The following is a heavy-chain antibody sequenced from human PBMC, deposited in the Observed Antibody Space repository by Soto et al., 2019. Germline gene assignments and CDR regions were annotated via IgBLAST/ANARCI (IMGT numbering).Heavy chain of an antibody. CDR2: ITPSGRFI. J-gene: IGHJ4*02. Sequence: VRLVESGGGLVKPGGSLRLSCAASGISFSDYHMNWVRQAPGKGLEWVASITPSGRFINYADSVEGRFIISRDNTKNSLFLQMNSLRGEDTAVYYCAGTYDPTDYWGQGTLVTVSS. CDR3: AGTYDPTDY. CDR1: GISFSDYH. V-gene: IGHV3-21*01. D-gene: IGHD3-22*01.